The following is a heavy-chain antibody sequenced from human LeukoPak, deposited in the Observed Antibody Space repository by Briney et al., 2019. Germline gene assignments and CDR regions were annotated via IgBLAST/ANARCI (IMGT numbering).Heavy chain of an antibody. J-gene: IGHJ5*02. D-gene: IGHD3-16*01. CDR2: IQPDGSEQ. CDR1: GFPFSDDW. CDR3: ASQSYARFDP. Sequence: PGGSLRLSCAASGFPFSDDWMSWVRQAPGKGLEWVGNIQPDGSEQYPVDSVKGRFTISRDNARNSLFLQMNSLRVEDTAVYYCASQSYARFDPWGQGTLVTVSS. V-gene: IGHV3-7*01.